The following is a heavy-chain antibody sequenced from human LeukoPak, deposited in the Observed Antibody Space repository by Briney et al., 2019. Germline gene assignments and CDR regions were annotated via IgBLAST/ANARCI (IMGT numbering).Heavy chain of an antibody. D-gene: IGHD6-19*01. Sequence: ASVKVSCKASGYTFTAYYIHWVRQAPGQGLEWMGRINPKNGDTNYAQKFQDRVTMTRDTSISTAYMELSRLRSDDTAVYYCARLIAYSSGSWDYWGQGTLVTVSS. CDR2: INPKNGDT. J-gene: IGHJ4*02. V-gene: IGHV1-2*06. CDR1: GYTFTAYY. CDR3: ARLIAYSSGSWDY.